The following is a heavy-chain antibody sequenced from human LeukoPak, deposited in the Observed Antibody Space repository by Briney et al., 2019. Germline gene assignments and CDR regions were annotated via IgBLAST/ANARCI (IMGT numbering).Heavy chain of an antibody. CDR1: GFTFSDYY. V-gene: IGHV3-11*04. CDR2: ISSSGSTI. Sequence: GGSLRLPCAASGFTFSDYYMSWIRQAPGKGLEWVSYISSSGSTIYYADSVKGRFTISRDNAKNSLYLQMNSLRAEDTAVYYCARVRIYSNYYYYYMDVWGKGTTVTVSS. J-gene: IGHJ6*03. D-gene: IGHD4-11*01. CDR3: ARVRIYSNYYYYYMDV.